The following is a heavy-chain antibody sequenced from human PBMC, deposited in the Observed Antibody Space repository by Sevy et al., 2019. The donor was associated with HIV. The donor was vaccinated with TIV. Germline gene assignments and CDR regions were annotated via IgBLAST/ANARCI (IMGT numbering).Heavy chain of an antibody. CDR1: GGSISSYF. D-gene: IGHD1-1*01. Sequence: SETLSLTCSVSGGSISSYFWTWVRQSPGKGLEWIGNIYFTGNTDYSPSLKSRVTLSLDTSKSQFSLTLKSVTAADTAIYFCSRDSTTSPRVLDYRGQGTLVTVSS. J-gene: IGHJ4*02. V-gene: IGHV4-59*01. CDR2: IYFTGNT. CDR3: SRDSTTSPRVLDY.